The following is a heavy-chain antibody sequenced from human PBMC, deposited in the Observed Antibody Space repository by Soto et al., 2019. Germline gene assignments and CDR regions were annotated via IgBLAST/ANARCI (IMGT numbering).Heavy chain of an antibody. CDR3: ARGGNGYYGLDV. CDR2: IYYSGST. CDR1: GGSISSSSYN. J-gene: IGHJ6*02. V-gene: IGHV4-39*01. D-gene: IGHD3-16*01. Sequence: QLQLQESGPGLVKPSETLSLTCTVSGGSISSSSYNWGWISQPPGKGLEWIGSIYYSGSTYYNPSLKSRVTISVDASKNQFSLKLSSVTAADTAVYYCARGGNGYYGLDVWGQGTTVTVSS.